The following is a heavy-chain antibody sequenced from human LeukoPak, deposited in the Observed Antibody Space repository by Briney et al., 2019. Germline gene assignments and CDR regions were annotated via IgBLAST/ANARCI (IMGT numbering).Heavy chain of an antibody. J-gene: IGHJ4*01. V-gene: IGHV3-23*01. CDR1: GFTFINYA. Sequence: GGSPRLSCAASGFTFINYAMSWVRQAPGKGLEWVSAISGGGGSAYYADSVKGRFTISRDNSKNTLYLQMNSLRAEDTAVYYCAKDLRFNYVWEAGYWGQGTLVTVSS. CDR2: ISGGGGSA. CDR3: AKDLRFNYVWEAGY. D-gene: IGHD3-16*01.